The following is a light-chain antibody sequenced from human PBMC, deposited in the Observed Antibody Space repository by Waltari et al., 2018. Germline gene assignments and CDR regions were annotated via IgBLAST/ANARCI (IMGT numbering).Light chain of an antibody. CDR3: ASWDDSLNGHWV. CDR2: RSD. CDR1: YSNIGSNV. J-gene: IGLJ3*02. Sequence: QSVLTQPPSASGTPGQRVTISCSGSYSNIGSNVVNWYQQLPGKAPKLLIYRSDRGPSGFPVRCSGSKSGSSASLAIDGLHSEDEADYYCASWDDSLNGHWVFGGGTKVTVL. V-gene: IGLV1-44*01.